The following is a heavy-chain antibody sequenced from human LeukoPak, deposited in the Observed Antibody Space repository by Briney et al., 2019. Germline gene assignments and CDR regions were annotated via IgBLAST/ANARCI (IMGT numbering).Heavy chain of an antibody. D-gene: IGHD2-2*02. J-gene: IGHJ6*03. CDR2: IYYSGST. Sequence: PSETLSLTCTVSGGSISSGDYYWSWTRQPPGKGLEWIGYIYYSGSTYYNPSLKSRVTISVDTSKNQFSLKLSSVTAADTAVYYCARDTHDYPYYMDVWGKGTTVTVSS. CDR1: GGSISSGDYY. V-gene: IGHV4-30-4*08. CDR3: ARDTHDYPYYMDV.